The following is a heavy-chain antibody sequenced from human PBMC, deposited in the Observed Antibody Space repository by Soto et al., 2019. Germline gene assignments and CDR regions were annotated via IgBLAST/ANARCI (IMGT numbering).Heavy chain of an antibody. V-gene: IGHV4-30-4*01. J-gene: IGHJ4*02. CDR1: GGSISSGDYY. CDR3: ARTNYDFWSGYLFDD. D-gene: IGHD3-3*01. CDR2: IYYSGST. Sequence: PSETLSLTCTVSGGSISSGDYYWSWIRQPPGKGLEWIGYIYYSGSTYYNPSLKSRVTISVDTSKNQFSLKLSSVTAADTAVYYCARTNYDFWSGYLFDDGGKGTRATVS.